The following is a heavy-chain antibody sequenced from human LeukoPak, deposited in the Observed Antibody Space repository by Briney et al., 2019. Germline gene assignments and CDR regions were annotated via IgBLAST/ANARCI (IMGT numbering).Heavy chain of an antibody. D-gene: IGHD3-10*01. Sequence: SETLSLTCTVSGYSISSGYYWGWIRQPPGKGLEWIGSIYHSGSTYYNPSLKSRVTISVDTSKNQFSLKLSSVTAADTAVYYCARAVTMVRGVKIGDYFDYWGQGTLVTVSS. CDR2: IYHSGST. CDR1: GYSISSGYY. CDR3: ARAVTMVRGVKIGDYFDY. V-gene: IGHV4-38-2*02. J-gene: IGHJ4*02.